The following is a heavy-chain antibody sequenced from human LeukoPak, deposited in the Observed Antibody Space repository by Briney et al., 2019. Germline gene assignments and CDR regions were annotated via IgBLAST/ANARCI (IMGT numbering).Heavy chain of an antibody. V-gene: IGHV1-46*01. CDR3: ARSVTNDAFDI. Sequence: ASVNVSCKASGYTFTSYYMHWVRQAPGQGLEWMGIINPSGGSTSYAQKFQGRVTMTRDTSTSTVYMELSSLRSEDTAVYYCARSVTNDAFDIWGQGTMVTVSS. CDR2: INPSGGST. J-gene: IGHJ3*02. D-gene: IGHD4-17*01. CDR1: GYTFTSYY.